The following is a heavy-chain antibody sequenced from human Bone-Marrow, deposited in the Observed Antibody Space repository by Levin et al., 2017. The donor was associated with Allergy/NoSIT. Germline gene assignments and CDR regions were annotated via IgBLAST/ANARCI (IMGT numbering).Heavy chain of an antibody. D-gene: IGHD6-13*01. CDR3: ARVIGSSWYPYYVYGMDV. Sequence: GGSLRLSCAGSEFNFSNYAMHWVRQAPGKGLEWVAVTSFDGRNKYYADSVKGRLTIFRDNSKNTLYVQMNSLRVEDTAVYYCARVIGSSWYPYYVYGMDVWGQGTAVTVSS. V-gene: IGHV3-30*04. CDR2: TSFDGRNK. J-gene: IGHJ6*02. CDR1: EFNFSNYA.